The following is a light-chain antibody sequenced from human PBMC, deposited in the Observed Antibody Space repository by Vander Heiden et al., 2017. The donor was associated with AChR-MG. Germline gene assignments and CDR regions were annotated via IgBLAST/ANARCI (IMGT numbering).Light chain of an antibody. CDR3: QNYHSASFT. J-gene: IGKJ3*01. CDR1: QGITDS. CDR2: AAS. Sequence: DIQMTQSPSSLSASVGDRVTITCRASQGITDSLNWYQQKPGKVPRLLIYAASTLQSGVPSRFSGSGSGTDFTLTITSLQPEDVATYYCQNYHSASFTFGHGTKV. V-gene: IGKV1-27*01.